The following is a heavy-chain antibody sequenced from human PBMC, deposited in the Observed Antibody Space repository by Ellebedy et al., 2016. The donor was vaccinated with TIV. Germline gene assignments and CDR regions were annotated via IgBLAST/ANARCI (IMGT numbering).Heavy chain of an antibody. CDR2: VRYDGSIE. CDR3: AKEGNGDV. CDR1: GFTFGSFG. Sequence: GESLKIPCAASGFTFGSFGMHWVRQAPGKGLEWVAFVRYDGSIEKYADSVKGRFTISRDNSKNTLHLQMNTLRLDDTAVYYCAKEGNGDVWGQGTTVTVSS. V-gene: IGHV3-30*02. J-gene: IGHJ6*02. D-gene: IGHD2-8*01.